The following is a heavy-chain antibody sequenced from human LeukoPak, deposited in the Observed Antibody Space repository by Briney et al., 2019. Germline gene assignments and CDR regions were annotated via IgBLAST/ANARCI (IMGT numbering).Heavy chain of an antibody. CDR2: IYHSGSS. J-gene: IGHJ4*02. CDR1: GGSFSGYY. D-gene: IGHD6-13*01. CDR3: AGSKLYSSSWYGY. Sequence: SETLSLTCAVYGGSFSGYYWSWIRQPPGKGLEWIGEIYHSGSSNYNPSLKSRVTISVDTSKNQFSLKLSSVTAADTALYYCAGSKLYSSSWYGYWGQGTLVTVSS. V-gene: IGHV4-34*01.